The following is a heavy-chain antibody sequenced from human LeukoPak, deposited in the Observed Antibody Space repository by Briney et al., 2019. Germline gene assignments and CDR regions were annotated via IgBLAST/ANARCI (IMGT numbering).Heavy chain of an antibody. J-gene: IGHJ3*02. CDR2: MNSRGGTT. CDR3: AKDLKGLYDYVRGAYAVDI. D-gene: IGHD3-16*01. V-gene: IGHV3-23*01. Sequence: QSGGSLRLSCAASGFTFSSYAVSWVRQGQGTGLEWVSGMNSRGGTTDYADFVKGRFTMSRDNSKNTLHLQMHSLRAEDTAVYYCAKDLKGLYDYVRGAYAVDIWGQGTTVTVA. CDR1: GFTFSSYA.